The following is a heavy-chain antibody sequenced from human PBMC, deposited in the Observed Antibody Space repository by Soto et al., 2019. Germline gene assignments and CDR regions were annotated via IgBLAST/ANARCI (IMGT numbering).Heavy chain of an antibody. D-gene: IGHD3-3*01. CDR3: ARGGYDFWSGSYNWFDP. CDR1: GGSFSGYY. J-gene: IGHJ5*02. V-gene: IGHV4-34*01. Sequence: NPSETLSLTCAVCGGSFSGYYWSWIRQPPGKGLEWIGEINHSGSTNYNPSLKSRVTISVDTSKNQFSLKLSSVTAADTAVYYCARGGYDFWSGSYNWFDPWGQGTLVTVSS. CDR2: INHSGST.